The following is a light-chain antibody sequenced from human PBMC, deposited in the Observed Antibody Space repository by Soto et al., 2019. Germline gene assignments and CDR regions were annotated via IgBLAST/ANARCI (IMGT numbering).Light chain of an antibody. V-gene: IGKV3-11*01. J-gene: IGKJ2*01. Sequence: DIFLTQSPATLSLSPGERATLTCRASQSVGTSLAWFQQRPGQAPRLLLSDASTRATGVPARFSGSGSGTDFTLAISSLPPEDVAVYYCQQRTNWPPRDTFGQGTKLELK. CDR2: DAS. CDR1: QSVGTS. CDR3: QQRTNWPPRDT.